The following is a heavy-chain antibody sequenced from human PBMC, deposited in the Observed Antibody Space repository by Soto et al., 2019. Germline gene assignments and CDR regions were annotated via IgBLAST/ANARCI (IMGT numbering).Heavy chain of an antibody. D-gene: IGHD1-26*01. CDR2: TYYRSKWFY. CDR3: ARGPYRGSSNYYGMEV. CDR1: GESVSTNTAT. Sequence: SQTLSLTCDISGESVSTNTATWDWIRQSPSRGLEWLGRTYYRSKWFYDYAVSVRSRITISPDTSKNQFSLQLNSVTPEDTAVYYCARGPYRGSSNYYGMEVLCQGTTDTVSS. J-gene: IGHJ6*02. V-gene: IGHV6-1*01.